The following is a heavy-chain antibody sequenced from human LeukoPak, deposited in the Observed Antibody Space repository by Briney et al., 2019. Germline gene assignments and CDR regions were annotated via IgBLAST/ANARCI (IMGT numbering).Heavy chain of an antibody. Sequence: GGSLRLSCAASGFTVSSNYMNWVRQAPGKGLEWVSYISSSGSTIYYADSVKGRFTISRDNAKNSLYLQMNSLRAEDTALYYCARDPYYYDSGSFAAFDIWGQGTMVTVSS. CDR1: GFTVSSNY. CDR3: ARDPYYYDSGSFAAFDI. CDR2: ISSSGSTI. J-gene: IGHJ3*02. V-gene: IGHV3-48*04. D-gene: IGHD3-10*01.